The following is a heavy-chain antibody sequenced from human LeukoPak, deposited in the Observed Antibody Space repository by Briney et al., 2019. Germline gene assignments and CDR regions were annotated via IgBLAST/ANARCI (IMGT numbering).Heavy chain of an antibody. J-gene: IGHJ4*02. D-gene: IGHD5-12*01. V-gene: IGHV3-23*01. CDR3: ADSREWLRPRGFDY. CDR1: GFTFSSYA. Sequence: GGSLRLSCAASGFTFSSYAMSWVRQAPGKGLEWVSAISGSGGSTYYADSVKGRFTISRDNSKNTLYLQMTSLRAEDTAVYYCADSREWLRPRGFDYWGQGTLVTVSS. CDR2: ISGSGGST.